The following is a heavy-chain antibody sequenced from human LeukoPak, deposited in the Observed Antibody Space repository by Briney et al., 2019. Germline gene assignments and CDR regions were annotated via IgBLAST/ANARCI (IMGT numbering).Heavy chain of an antibody. CDR2: INHSGRN. CDR3: ARATGTKVPPGY. V-gene: IGHV4-34*01. J-gene: IGHJ4*02. Sequence: SETLSLTCAVYGGSFSGYYWSWIRQPPGKGLEWIGEINHSGRNNYNPSLKSRVTISVDTSKNQFSLKLSSVTAADTAVYYSARATGTKVPPGYWGQGTLVTVSS. D-gene: IGHD1-1*01. CDR1: GGSFSGYY.